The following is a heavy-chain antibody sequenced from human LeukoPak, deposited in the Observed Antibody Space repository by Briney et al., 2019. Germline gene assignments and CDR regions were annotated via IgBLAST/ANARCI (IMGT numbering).Heavy chain of an antibody. Sequence: GGSLRLSCAASGFTFSSYWMSWVRQAPGKGLEGVANIKQDGSEKYYVDSVKGRFTISRDNAKNSLYLQMNSLRAEDTAVYYCARDPPLGNDFWSPTDYWGQGTLVTVSS. V-gene: IGHV3-7*01. CDR1: GFTFSSYW. CDR2: IKQDGSEK. D-gene: IGHD3-3*01. CDR3: ARDPPLGNDFWSPTDY. J-gene: IGHJ4*02.